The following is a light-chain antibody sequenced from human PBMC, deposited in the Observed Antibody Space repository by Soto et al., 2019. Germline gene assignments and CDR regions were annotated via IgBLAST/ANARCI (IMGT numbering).Light chain of an antibody. CDR2: DVS. V-gene: IGLV2-14*01. CDR3: SSYTSSSTLV. CDR1: SSDVGGYNY. J-gene: IGLJ2*01. Sequence: QSALTQPASVSGSPGQSITISCTGTSSDVGGYNYVFWYQQHPGKAPKLMIYDVSNRPSGVFNRFSGSKSGNTASLTISGLQAEDEADYYCSSYTSSSTLVFGGGTKLTVL.